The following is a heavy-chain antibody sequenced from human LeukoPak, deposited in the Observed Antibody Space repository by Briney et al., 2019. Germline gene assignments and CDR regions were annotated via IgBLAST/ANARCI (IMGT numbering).Heavy chain of an antibody. J-gene: IGHJ6*02. D-gene: IGHD2-15*01. CDR1: GFTFSDYY. Sequence: GGSLRLSCAASGFTFSDYYMSWIRQAPGKGLEWVSYISSSGSTIYYADSVKGRFTISRDNAKNSLYLQMNSLRAEDTAVYYCARVGSVVVAAKSDYYYGMDVWGQGTTVTVSS. CDR2: ISSSGSTI. CDR3: ARVGSVVVAAKSDYYYGMDV. V-gene: IGHV3-11*01.